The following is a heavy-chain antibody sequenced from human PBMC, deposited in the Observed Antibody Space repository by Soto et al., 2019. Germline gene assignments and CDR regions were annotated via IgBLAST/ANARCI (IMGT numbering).Heavy chain of an antibody. Sequence: PGGSLRLSCAASGFPFGYYWMSWVRQAPGKGLEWLATIKMDASEKKYVDSVKGRFTLSRDNAKNSLYLQMNSLRAEDTAVYYCARVYYYDSSTNWFDPWGQGTLVTVSS. CDR2: IKMDASEK. CDR3: ARVYYYDSSTNWFDP. V-gene: IGHV3-7*01. J-gene: IGHJ5*02. D-gene: IGHD3-22*01. CDR1: GFPFGYYW.